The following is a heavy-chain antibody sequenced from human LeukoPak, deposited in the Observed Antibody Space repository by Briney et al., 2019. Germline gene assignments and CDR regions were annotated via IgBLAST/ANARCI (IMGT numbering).Heavy chain of an antibody. CDR2: IYSGGST. CDR1: GVTVSSNY. CDR3: ARESLGGSSFDY. Sequence: PGGSLRLSCAASGVTVSSNYMSWGRQAPGTGLERVSVIYSGGSTYYADSVKGRFTISRDNSKNTLYLQMNSLRAEDTAVYYCARESLGGSSFDYWGQGTLVTVSS. D-gene: IGHD1-26*01. V-gene: IGHV3-66*02. J-gene: IGHJ4*02.